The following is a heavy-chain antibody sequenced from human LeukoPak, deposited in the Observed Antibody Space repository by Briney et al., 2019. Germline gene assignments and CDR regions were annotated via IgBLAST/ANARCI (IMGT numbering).Heavy chain of an antibody. Sequence: PSETLSLTCTVSGGSISSYYWSWIRQPPGKGLEWIGYIYYSGSTNYNPSLKSRVTISVDTSKNQFSLKLSSVTAAATAVYYCASRAIFGVVRGAIDPWGQGTLVTVSS. CDR3: ASRAIFGVVRGAIDP. J-gene: IGHJ5*02. CDR2: IYYSGST. D-gene: IGHD3-3*01. CDR1: GGSISSYY. V-gene: IGHV4-59*01.